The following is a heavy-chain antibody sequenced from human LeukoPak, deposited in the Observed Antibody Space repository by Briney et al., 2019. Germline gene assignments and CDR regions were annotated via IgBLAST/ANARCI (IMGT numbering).Heavy chain of an antibody. D-gene: IGHD3-10*01. Sequence: SETLSLTCTVSGGSISSSSYYWGWIRQPPGKGLEWIGEINQSGSTNYNPSLKSRVTISVDTSKNQFSLKLSSVTAADTAVYYCARHDPFVVRGVLDNWGQGTLVTVSS. V-gene: IGHV4-39*01. J-gene: IGHJ4*02. CDR2: INQSGST. CDR1: GGSISSSSYY. CDR3: ARHDPFVVRGVLDN.